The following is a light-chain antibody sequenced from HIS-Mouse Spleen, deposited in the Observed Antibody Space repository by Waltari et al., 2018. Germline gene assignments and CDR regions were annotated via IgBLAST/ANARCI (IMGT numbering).Light chain of an antibody. CDR2: EGS. CDR1: SSDVGSYNL. CDR3: CSYAGSSTWV. Sequence: QSALTQPASVSGSPGQSIPISCTGTSSDVGSYNLVSWYQPHPGKAPKLMIYEGSKRPSGVSNRFSGSKSGNTASLTISGLQAEDEADYYCCSYAGSSTWVFGGGTKLTVL. J-gene: IGLJ3*02. V-gene: IGLV2-23*01.